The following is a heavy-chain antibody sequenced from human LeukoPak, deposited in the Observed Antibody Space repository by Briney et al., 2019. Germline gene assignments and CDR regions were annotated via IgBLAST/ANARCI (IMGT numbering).Heavy chain of an antibody. V-gene: IGHV1-69*04. CDR1: GGTFSSYA. Sequence: SVKVSYKASGGTFSSYAISWVRQAPGQGLEWMGRIIPILGIANYAQKFQGRVTITADKSTSTAYMELSSLRSEDTAVYYCASVGIVVVITGYYGMDVWGQGTTVTVSS. D-gene: IGHD3-22*01. CDR2: IIPILGIA. CDR3: ASVGIVVVITGYYGMDV. J-gene: IGHJ6*02.